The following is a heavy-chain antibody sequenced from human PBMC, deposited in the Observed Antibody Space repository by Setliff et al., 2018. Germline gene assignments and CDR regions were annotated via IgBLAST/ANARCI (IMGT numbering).Heavy chain of an antibody. CDR1: GFIVSNNE. Sequence: GGSLRLSCEVSGFIVSNNEMSWVRQAPGKGLEWVSVTYSDGRTNYADSVKGRFTISRDNSKNSLSLQMNDLRAEDTSVYYCGRDVFDFRTGQGGPWGQGTRVTVSS. J-gene: IGHJ5*02. CDR3: GRDVFDFRTGQGGP. CDR2: TYSDGRT. D-gene: IGHD3-3*01. V-gene: IGHV3-53*01.